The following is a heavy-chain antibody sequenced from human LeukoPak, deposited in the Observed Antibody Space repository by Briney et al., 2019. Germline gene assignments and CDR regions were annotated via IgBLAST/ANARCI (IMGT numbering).Heavy chain of an antibody. V-gene: IGHV1-69*13. J-gene: IGHJ4*02. D-gene: IGHD4-17*01. CDR1: GGTFSSYA. CDR2: IIPIFGTA. CDR3: ARVCPYGDYSWLFFGWVNSIDY. Sequence: SVKVSCKASGGTFSSYAISWVRQAPGQGLEWMGGIIPIFGTANYAQKFQGRVTITADESTSTAYMELSSLRSDDTAVYYCARVCPYGDYSWLFFGWVNSIDYWGQGTLVTVSS.